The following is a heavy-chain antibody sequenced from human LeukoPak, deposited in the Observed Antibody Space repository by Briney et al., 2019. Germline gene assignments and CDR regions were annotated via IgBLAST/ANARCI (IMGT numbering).Heavy chain of an antibody. CDR1: GFTFSSYW. D-gene: IGHD1-1*01. J-gene: IGHJ4*02. V-gene: IGHV3-7*03. Sequence: GGSLRLSCEASGFTFSSYWMTWVRQAPGKGLEWVANINQDGSKKHYVDSLKGRFTISRDNAKASLYLQMSSLRAEDTAVYYCARGFWNSDFWGQGTLVTVSS. CDR2: INQDGSKK. CDR3: ARGFWNSDF.